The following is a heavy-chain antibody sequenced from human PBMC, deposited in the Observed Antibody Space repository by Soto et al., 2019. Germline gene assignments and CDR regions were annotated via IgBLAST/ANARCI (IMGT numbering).Heavy chain of an antibody. CDR3: ARDLAGPYGSGSHYGMDV. CDR1: GYTFTSYG. J-gene: IGHJ6*02. V-gene: IGHV1-18*01. D-gene: IGHD3-10*01. Sequence: QVQLVQSGAEVKKPGASVKVSCKASGYTFTSYGISWVRQAPGQGLEWMGWISAYNGNTNYAQKLHDRVTMTTDTSTSTAYMELRSLRSDDTAVYYCARDLAGPYGSGSHYGMDVWGQGTTVTVSS. CDR2: ISAYNGNT.